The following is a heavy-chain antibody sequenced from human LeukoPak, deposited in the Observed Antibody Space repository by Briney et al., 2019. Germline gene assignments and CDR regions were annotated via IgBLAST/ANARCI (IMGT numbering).Heavy chain of an antibody. CDR2: ISYSGNT. J-gene: IGHJ3*02. D-gene: IGHD4-17*01. CDR3: ARDPTTVTKGFDI. CDR1: GVSISSHY. Sequence: TPSETLFLTCTVSGVSISSHYWTWIRQPPGKGLEWIGYISYSGNTNYNPSLRSRVTILVDTSKNLISLKLSSVTAADTAVYYCARDPTTVTKGFDIWGQGTTVTVSS. V-gene: IGHV4-59*11.